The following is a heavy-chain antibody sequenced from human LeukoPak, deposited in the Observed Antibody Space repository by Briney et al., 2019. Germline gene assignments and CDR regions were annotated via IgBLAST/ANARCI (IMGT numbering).Heavy chain of an antibody. CDR1: GGSFSGYY. V-gene: IGHV4-34*01. J-gene: IGHJ4*02. Sequence: SETLSLTCAVYGGSFSGYYWSWIRQPPGKGLEWIGEINHSGSTNYNPSLKSRVTISVDTSKNQFSLKLSSVTAADTAVYYCARTTMIGPLRFDYWGQGTLVTVSS. D-gene: IGHD3-22*01. CDR3: ARTTMIGPLRFDY. CDR2: INHSGST.